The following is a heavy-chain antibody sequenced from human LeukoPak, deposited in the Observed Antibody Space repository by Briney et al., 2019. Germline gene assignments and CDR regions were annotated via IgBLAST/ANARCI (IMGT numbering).Heavy chain of an antibody. D-gene: IGHD3-10*01. CDR2: IRYDGSNK. Sequence: GGSLRLSCAASGFTFSSYGMHWVRQAPGKGLEWVAFIRYDGSNKYYADFVKGRFTISRDNSKNTLYLQMNSLRAEDTAVYYCEMVRGVIIGAFDIWGQGTMVTVSS. CDR3: EMVRGVIIGAFDI. J-gene: IGHJ3*02. V-gene: IGHV3-30*02. CDR1: GFTFSSYG.